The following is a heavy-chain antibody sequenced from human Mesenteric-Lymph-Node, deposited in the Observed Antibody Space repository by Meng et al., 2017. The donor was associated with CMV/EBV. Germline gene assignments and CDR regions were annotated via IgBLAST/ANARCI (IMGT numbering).Heavy chain of an antibody. V-gene: IGHV1-69*02. Sequence: QVQQVQSGAEVKKPGSSVKVSCKASGGTFSSYTISWVRRAPGQGLEWMGRIIPILGIANYAQKFQGRVTITADKSTSTAYMELSSLRSEDTAVYYCAGGIAAAGSRWFDPWGQGTLVTVSS. CDR2: IIPILGIA. CDR1: GGTFSSYT. D-gene: IGHD6-13*01. J-gene: IGHJ5*02. CDR3: AGGIAAAGSRWFDP.